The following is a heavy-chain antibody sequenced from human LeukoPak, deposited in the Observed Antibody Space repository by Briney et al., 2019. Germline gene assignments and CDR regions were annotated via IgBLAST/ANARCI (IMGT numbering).Heavy chain of an antibody. D-gene: IGHD1-26*01. Sequence: SETLSLTCTVSGGSISSYYWSWIRQPAGKELEWIGRIYTSGSTNYNPSLKSRVTISVDTSKNQFSLKLSSVTAADTAVYYCAKGQSGTYPRVHFDYWGQGTLVTVSS. J-gene: IGHJ4*02. CDR3: AKGQSGTYPRVHFDY. V-gene: IGHV4-4*07. CDR1: GGSISSYY. CDR2: IYTSGST.